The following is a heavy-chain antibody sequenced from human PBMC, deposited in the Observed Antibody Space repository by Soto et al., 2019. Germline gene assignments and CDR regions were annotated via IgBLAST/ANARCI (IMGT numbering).Heavy chain of an antibody. CDR2: IRGSDGST. D-gene: IGHD1-26*01. CDR3: AQSKVRATPNYFAS. CDR1: GFTFSTYV. V-gene: IGHV3-23*01. Sequence: PGGSLRLSCGAPGFTFSTYVMTWVRQAPGKGLEWVSGIRGSDGSTSYADSVKGRFTISRDNSKNTLYLQLNSLRAEDTAVYYCAQSKVRATPNYFASWGQGTLAPVPP. J-gene: IGHJ4*02.